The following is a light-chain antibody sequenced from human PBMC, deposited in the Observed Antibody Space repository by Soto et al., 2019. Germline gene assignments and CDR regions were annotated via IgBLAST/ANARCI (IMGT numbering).Light chain of an antibody. CDR2: GAS. V-gene: IGKV3-20*01. Sequence: EIVLTQSPGTLSLSPGERATLSCRTSQSISSTYLAWYQQQPGQAPRLLIYGASTRATGIPDRFSGSGSGTDFTHTISRLEPEDFAVYYCQQYGSSSWTFGQGTKVE. J-gene: IGKJ1*01. CDR3: QQYGSSSWT. CDR1: QSISSTY.